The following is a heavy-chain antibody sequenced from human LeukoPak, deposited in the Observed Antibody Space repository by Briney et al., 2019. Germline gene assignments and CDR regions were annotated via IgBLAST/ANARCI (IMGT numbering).Heavy chain of an antibody. CDR3: AKDIYYDSSGYRGYFDY. V-gene: IGHV3-74*01. Sequence: GGSLRLSCAASGFTFSSYWMHWVRHAPGKGLVWVSRINSDGSSTDYADSVKGRFTVSRDNSKNTLYLQMNSLRAEDTAVYYCAKDIYYDSSGYRGYFDYWGQGTLVTVSS. CDR1: GFTFSSYW. J-gene: IGHJ4*02. CDR2: INSDGSST. D-gene: IGHD3-22*01.